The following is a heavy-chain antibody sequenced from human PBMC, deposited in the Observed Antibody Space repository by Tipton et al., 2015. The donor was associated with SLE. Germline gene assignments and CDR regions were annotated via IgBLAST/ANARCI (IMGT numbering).Heavy chain of an antibody. CDR1: GFTFSSYG. J-gene: IGHJ6*02. D-gene: IGHD3-16*01. CDR2: IQYDGSNE. V-gene: IGHV3-30*02. Sequence: SLRLSCAASGFTFSSYGMFWVRQAPGKGLEWVSFIQYDGSNEKYADSVKGRITISRDNSKNMLYLQMNTLRTEDTAVYYCARNGGGIDVWGQGTTVTVSS. CDR3: ARNGGGIDV.